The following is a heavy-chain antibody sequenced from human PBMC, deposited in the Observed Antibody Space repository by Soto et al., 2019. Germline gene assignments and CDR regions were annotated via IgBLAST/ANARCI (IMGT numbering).Heavy chain of an antibody. CDR2: INADGSST. CDR1: GFTFSNYW. CDR3: ARGGLPAAFDS. J-gene: IGHJ4*02. Sequence: GGSLRLSCAASGFTFSNYWMYWVRQAPGEGLVWVSHINADGSSTNYADSVKGRFTISRDNAKNTLYLQISSLRAEDTAVYSCARGGLPAAFDSWGQGTPVTVSS. D-gene: IGHD3-16*01. V-gene: IGHV3-74*01.